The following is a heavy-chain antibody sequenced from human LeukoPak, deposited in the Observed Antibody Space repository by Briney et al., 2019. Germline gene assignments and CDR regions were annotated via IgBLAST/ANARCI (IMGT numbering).Heavy chain of an antibody. CDR3: AKPYTYYYGSGSYC. CDR2: VYGGGAT. CDR1: GFTVSTNY. V-gene: IGHV3-53*01. Sequence: GGSLRLSCAASGFTVSTNYMTWVRQAPGKGLEWVSVVYGGGATYYADSVKGRFTISRDNSKNTLYLQMNSLRAEDTAVYYCAKPYTYYYGSGSYCWGQGTLVTVSS. D-gene: IGHD3-10*01. J-gene: IGHJ4*02.